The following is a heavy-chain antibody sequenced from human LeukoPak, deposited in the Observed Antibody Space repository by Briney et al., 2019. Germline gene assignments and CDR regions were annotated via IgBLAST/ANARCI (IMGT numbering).Heavy chain of an antibody. J-gene: IGHJ4*02. CDR1: GGSISSSSYY. D-gene: IGHD3-22*01. V-gene: IGHV4-39*07. CDR3: ARGRRASFYYYDSSGYYGN. Sequence: SETLSLTCTVSGGSISSSSYYWGWIRQPPGKGLEWIGSIYYSGSTNYNPSLKSRVTISVDTSKNQFSLKLSSVTAADTAVYYCARGRRASFYYYDSSGYYGNWGQGTLVTVSS. CDR2: IYYSGST.